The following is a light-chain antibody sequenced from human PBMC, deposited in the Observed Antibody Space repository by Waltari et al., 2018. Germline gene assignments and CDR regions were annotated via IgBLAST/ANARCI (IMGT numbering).Light chain of an antibody. CDR3: QQYNTYSTYT. J-gene: IGKJ2*01. Sequence: DIQMTQSPSILSASVGDRVTITCRVSQSIRTWLAWYQQKPGKAPKLLLYSTSNLETGVPSRFSGSGSGTEFSLTISSLQPDDFATYYCQQYNTYSTYTFGQGTKLEIK. V-gene: IGKV1-5*03. CDR2: STS. CDR1: QSIRTW.